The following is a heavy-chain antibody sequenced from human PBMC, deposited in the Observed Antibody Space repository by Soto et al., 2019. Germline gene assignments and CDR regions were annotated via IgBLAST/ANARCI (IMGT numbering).Heavy chain of an antibody. CDR3: ARGPARSGYYTWFDP. Sequence: SETLSLTCSVSGGSMSNYYWIWIRQPPGKGLEWIGYIYYSGTTNYNPSLKSRVTISEDTSKNQFSLELKSVTAADTAVYYCARGPARSGYYTWFDPWGQGVLVTVSS. CDR2: IYYSGTT. V-gene: IGHV4-59*01. J-gene: IGHJ5*02. CDR1: GGSMSNYY. D-gene: IGHD3-3*01.